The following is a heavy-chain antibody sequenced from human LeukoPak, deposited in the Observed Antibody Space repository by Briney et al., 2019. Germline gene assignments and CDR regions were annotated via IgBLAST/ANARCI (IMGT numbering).Heavy chain of an antibody. CDR2: ISGSGGGT. CDR1: GFTFSSYA. J-gene: IGHJ5*02. V-gene: IGHV3-23*01. CDR3: AKDRLTTGTATRFDP. D-gene: IGHD1-1*01. Sequence: GSLRLSCAASGFTFSSYAMSWVRQAPGKGLEWVSSISGSGGGTYYADSVKGRFTISRDNSNNTLYLQMNSLRAEDTATYYCAKDRLTTGTATRFDPWGQGTLVTVSS.